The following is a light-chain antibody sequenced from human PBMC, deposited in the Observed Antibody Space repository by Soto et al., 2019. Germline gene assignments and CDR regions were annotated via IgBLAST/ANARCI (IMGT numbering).Light chain of an antibody. Sequence: QSALTQPASVSGSPGQSITISCTRTSSDIGGYDYVCWYQQRPGKAPKLIIYDVTNRPSGVSNRFSASKSGNTASLSISGIQAEDEADYYCNSYTSSSTVVFGGGTKLTVL. J-gene: IGLJ2*01. CDR1: SSDIGGYDY. V-gene: IGLV2-14*01. CDR2: DVT. CDR3: NSYTSSSTVV.